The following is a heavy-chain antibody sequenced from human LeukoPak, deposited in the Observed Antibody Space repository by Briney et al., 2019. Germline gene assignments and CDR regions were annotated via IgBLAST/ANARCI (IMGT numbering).Heavy chain of an antibody. J-gene: IGHJ3*02. CDR1: GGTFSSYA. CDR2: IIPIFGTA. D-gene: IGHD3-10*01. CDR3: AREKDFYYYGSGSPLDAFDI. Sequence: SVKVSCKASGGTFSSYAISWVRQAPGQGLEWMGGIIPIFGTANYAQKFQGRVTITTDESTSTTYMELSSLRSEDTAVYYCAREKDFYYYGSGSPLDAFDIWGQGTMVTVSS. V-gene: IGHV1-69*05.